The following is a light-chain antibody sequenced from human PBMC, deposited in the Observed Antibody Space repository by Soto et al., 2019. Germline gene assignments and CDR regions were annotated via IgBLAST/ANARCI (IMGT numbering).Light chain of an antibody. CDR3: VLYMGSCSWV. J-gene: IGLJ3*02. CDR1: SGSVSTSYY. Sequence: QTVVTHEPSFSVSPGRTVTLTCGLSSGSVSTSYYPSWYQQTPGQAPRTLIYSTNTRSSGVPDRFSGSILGNKAALTITGAQADDESDYYCVLYMGSCSWVFGGGTKLTVL. V-gene: IGLV8-61*01. CDR2: STN.